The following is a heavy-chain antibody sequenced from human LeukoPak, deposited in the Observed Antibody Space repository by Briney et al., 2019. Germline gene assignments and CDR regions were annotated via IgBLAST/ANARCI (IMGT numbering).Heavy chain of an antibody. CDR1: GYSFTSYW. V-gene: IGHV5-51*01. D-gene: IGHD6-19*01. CDR3: ARHVAVAAITDY. J-gene: IGHJ4*02. CDR2: INPGGSDT. Sequence: GESLKISCKGSGYSFTSYWIGWVRQMPGKGLEWMAIINPGGSDTRYSPSFQGQVTISADKSISTAYLQWSSLKASDTAMYYCARHVAVAAITDYWGQGTLVTVSS.